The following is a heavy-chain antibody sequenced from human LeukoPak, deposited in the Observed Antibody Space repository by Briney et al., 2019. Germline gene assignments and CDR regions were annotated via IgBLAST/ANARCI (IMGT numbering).Heavy chain of an antibody. Sequence: PGGSLRLSCAASGFTFSSYGMSWVRQAPGKGLEWVSAISGSGGSTYYADSVKGRFTISRDNSKNTLYLQMNSLRAEDTAVYYCAKDPTGGSLEVGYFDYWGQGTLVTVSS. CDR1: GFTFSSYG. CDR2: ISGSGGST. J-gene: IGHJ4*02. V-gene: IGHV3-23*01. CDR3: AKDPTGGSLEVGYFDY. D-gene: IGHD2-15*01.